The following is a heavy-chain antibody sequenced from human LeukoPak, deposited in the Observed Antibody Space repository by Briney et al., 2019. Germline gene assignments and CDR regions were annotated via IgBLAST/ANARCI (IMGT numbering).Heavy chain of an antibody. CDR3: SREVAVCTNTSCYTHFDS. V-gene: IGHV1-69*13. J-gene: IGHJ4*02. D-gene: IGHD2-2*02. Sequence: EASVKVSCKTSGGTFTSYAISWVRQAPGQGLEWMGGIIPFFGTADYAQKFQGRVTIIADQSTSTTYMELNSLRSEDTAVYYCSREVAVCTNTSCYTHFDSWGQGTLVTVSS. CDR2: IIPFFGTA. CDR1: GGTFTSYA.